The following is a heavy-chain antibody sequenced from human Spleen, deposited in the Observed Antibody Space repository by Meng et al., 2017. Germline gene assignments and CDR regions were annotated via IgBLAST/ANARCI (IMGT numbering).Heavy chain of an antibody. CDR2: LGAHDGDT. CDR1: DYTFTGYG. J-gene: IGHJ4*02. CDR3: ARVDGSIDY. V-gene: IGHV1-18*01. Sequence: QVQPVQSGPEVKKPGASVKVSCKASDYTFTGYGVSWVRQAPGQGLEWMAWLGAHDGDTSHAPKFQGRVTVSADRPTATAYMELSSLRSEDTAVYYCARVDGSIDYWGQGTLVTVSS. D-gene: IGHD5-24*01.